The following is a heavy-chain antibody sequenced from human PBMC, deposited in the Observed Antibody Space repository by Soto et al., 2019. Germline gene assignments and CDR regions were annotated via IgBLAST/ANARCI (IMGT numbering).Heavy chain of an antibody. CDR3: AKFSTYYYDSSGFPFQH. D-gene: IGHD3-22*01. Sequence: GGSLRLSCAASGFTFSSYAMSWVRQAPGKGLEWVSAISGSGGSTYYADSVKGRFTISRDNSKNTLYLQMNSLRAEDTAVYYCAKFSTYYYDSSGFPFQHWGQGTLVTVSS. J-gene: IGHJ1*01. CDR2: ISGSGGST. V-gene: IGHV3-23*01. CDR1: GFTFSSYA.